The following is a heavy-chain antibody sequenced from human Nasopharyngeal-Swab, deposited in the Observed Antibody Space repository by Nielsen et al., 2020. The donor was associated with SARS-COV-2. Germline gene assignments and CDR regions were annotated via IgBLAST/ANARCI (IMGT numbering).Heavy chain of an antibody. CDR1: GFTFSGSA. D-gene: IGHD3-22*01. Sequence: GGSLRLSCAASGFTFSGSAMHWARQASGKGLEWVGRTRSKANSYATAYAASVKGRFTISRDGSKNTAYLQMNSLKTEDTAVYYCTRLGGYDSSGYYPIDYWGQGTLVTVSS. J-gene: IGHJ4*02. CDR3: TRLGGYDSSGYYPIDY. V-gene: IGHV3-73*01. CDR2: TRSKANSYAT.